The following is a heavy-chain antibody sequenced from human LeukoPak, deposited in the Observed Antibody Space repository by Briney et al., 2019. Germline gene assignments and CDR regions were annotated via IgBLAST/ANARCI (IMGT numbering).Heavy chain of an antibody. J-gene: IGHJ4*02. CDR3: AKGDDIGGYYYPHFDY. V-gene: IGHV3-30*18. CDR2: ISSDGNNK. Sequence: GRSLRLSCAASGFTFSSYGMHWVRQAPGKGLEWVAVISSDGNNKNYVDSVKGRFTFSRDNSKNTLYLQMNSLRAEDTAVYYCAKGDDIGGYYYPHFDYWGQGTLVTVSS. D-gene: IGHD3-22*01. CDR1: GFTFSSYG.